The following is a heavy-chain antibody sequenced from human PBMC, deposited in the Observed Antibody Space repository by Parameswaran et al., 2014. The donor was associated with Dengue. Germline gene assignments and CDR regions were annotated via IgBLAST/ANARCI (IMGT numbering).Heavy chain of an antibody. Sequence: ASETLSLTCTVSGGSISSSSYYWGWIRQPPGKGLEWIGSIYYSGSTYYNPSLKSRVTISVDTSKNQFSLKLSSVTAADTAVYYCARDIGSVRGIKGAFDYWGQGTLVTVSS. J-gene: IGHJ4*02. CDR3: ARDIGSVRGIKGAFDY. D-gene: IGHD3-10*01. CDR1: GGSISSSSYY. CDR2: IYYSGST. V-gene: IGHV4-39*07.